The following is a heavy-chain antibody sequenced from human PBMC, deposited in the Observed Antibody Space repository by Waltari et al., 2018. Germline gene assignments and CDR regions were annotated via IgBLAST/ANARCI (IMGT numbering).Heavy chain of an antibody. CDR1: GGSFSGYS. D-gene: IGHD3-3*01. J-gene: IGHJ5*02. CDR3: ARHGTSYDFWSGYSRGGWFDP. V-gene: IGHV4-34*01. CDR2: INHSGST. Sequence: QVQLQQWGAGLLKPSETLSLTCAVYGGSFSGYSWSWIRQPPGKGLGWIGEINHSGSTNYNPSLKSRVTISVDTSKNQFSLKLSSVTAADTAVYYCARHGTSYDFWSGYSRGGWFDPWGQGTLVTVSS.